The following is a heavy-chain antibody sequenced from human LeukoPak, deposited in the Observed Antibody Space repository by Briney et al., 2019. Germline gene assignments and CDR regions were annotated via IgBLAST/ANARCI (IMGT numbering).Heavy chain of an antibody. D-gene: IGHD4-11*01. Sequence: GGSLRLSCAASGFTFNKYAMSWVRQAPGKGLEWVSAIIGSGDDTYHADSVKGRFTISRDNSKNSLYLQMNSLRDEDTAVYYCARTPPTAGLTTIGVGSDYWGQGTLVTVSS. CDR3: ARTPPTAGLTTIGVGSDY. J-gene: IGHJ4*02. CDR2: IIGSGDDT. CDR1: GFTFNKYA. V-gene: IGHV3-23*01.